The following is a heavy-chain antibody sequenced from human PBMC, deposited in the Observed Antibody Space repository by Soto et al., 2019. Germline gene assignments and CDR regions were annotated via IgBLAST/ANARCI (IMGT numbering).Heavy chain of an antibody. J-gene: IGHJ4*02. Sequence: QVHLVQSGGEVKKPGASVKVSCKASGYTLKNYGIGWVRQAPGLGPEWVGWIKVDNGDTKYAEKLQGRVTLTTDTSTSTAYMELRNLRSDDTAFYYCARSRDYVDYWGQGTLVTVSS. CDR3: ARSRDYVDY. CDR2: IKVDNGDT. CDR1: GYTLKNYG. V-gene: IGHV1-18*01.